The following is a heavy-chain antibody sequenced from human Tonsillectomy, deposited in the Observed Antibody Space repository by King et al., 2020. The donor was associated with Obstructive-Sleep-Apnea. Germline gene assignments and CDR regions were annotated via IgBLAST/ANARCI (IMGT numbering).Heavy chain of an antibody. CDR3: AKESSWNEDFDY. CDR1: GLTFSSYG. D-gene: IGHD1-1*01. V-gene: IGHV3-23*04. Sequence: EVQLVESGGGLVQPGGSLRLSCAASGLTFSSYGMSWVRQAPGKGLEWVSGISGSGGTIYYADSVKGRFSISRDNSRNTLYLQMNSLRAEDTAVYFCAKESSWNEDFDYWGQGTLVTVSS. J-gene: IGHJ4*02. CDR2: ISGSGGTI.